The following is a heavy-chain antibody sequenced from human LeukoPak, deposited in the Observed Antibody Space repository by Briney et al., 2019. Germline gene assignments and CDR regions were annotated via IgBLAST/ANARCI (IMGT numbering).Heavy chain of an antibody. J-gene: IGHJ4*02. CDR2: INPNSGGT. CDR1: GYTFTGYY. D-gene: IGHD2-15*01. CDR3: ARERPRYCSGDSCYLGYFDY. Sequence: ASVKVSCKASGYTFTGYYMHWVRQAPGQGLEWMGWINPNSGGTNYAQKFQGRVTMTRDTSISTAYMELSRLRSDDTAVYYCARERPRYCSGDSCYLGYFDYWGQGTLVTVSS. V-gene: IGHV1-2*02.